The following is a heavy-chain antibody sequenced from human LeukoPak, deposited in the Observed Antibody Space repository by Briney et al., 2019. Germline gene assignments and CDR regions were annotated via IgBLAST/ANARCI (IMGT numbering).Heavy chain of an antibody. J-gene: IGHJ4*02. D-gene: IGHD5-18*01. Sequence: GGSLRLSCAASGFRFDVHDIHWVRQAPGKGLEWVANIKQDGSDKKYVDYVKGRFTISRDNAKNSLYLQMNSLRADDTAVYYCSRGPLPVTYSYDYWGQGTLVTVSS. CDR1: GFRFDVHD. CDR2: IKQDGSDK. CDR3: SRGPLPVTYSYDY. V-gene: IGHV3-7*04.